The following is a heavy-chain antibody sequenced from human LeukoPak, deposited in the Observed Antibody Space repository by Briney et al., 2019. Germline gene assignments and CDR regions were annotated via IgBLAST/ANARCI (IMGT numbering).Heavy chain of an antibody. Sequence: PSETLSLTCTVSGGSISTYYGSWLRQPPGKGLEWIGYVYYSGITDYNPSLKSRVTISVDTSKSQFSLKLSSVTAADTAVYYCARHLTSGDYFDYWGQGTLVTVSS. J-gene: IGHJ4*02. CDR1: GGSISTYY. CDR3: ARHLTSGDYFDY. CDR2: VYYSGIT. D-gene: IGHD6-6*01. V-gene: IGHV4-59*08.